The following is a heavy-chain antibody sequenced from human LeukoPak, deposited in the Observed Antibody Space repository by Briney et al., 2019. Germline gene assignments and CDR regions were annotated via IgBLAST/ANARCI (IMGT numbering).Heavy chain of an antibody. CDR3: ARQGCSSTSCYFFDY. J-gene: IGHJ4*02. CDR2: INPNSGGT. V-gene: IGHV1-2*04. Sequence: ASVKVSCKASGYTFTGYYMHWVRQAPGQGLEWMGWINPNSGGTNYAQKFQGWVTMTRDTSISTAYMELSRLRSDDTAVYYCARQGCSSTSCYFFDYWGQGTLVTVSS. D-gene: IGHD2-2*01. CDR1: GYTFTGYY.